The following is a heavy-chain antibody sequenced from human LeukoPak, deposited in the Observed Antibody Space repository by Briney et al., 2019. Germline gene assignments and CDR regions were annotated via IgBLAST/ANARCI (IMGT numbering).Heavy chain of an antibody. CDR3: ARQWGGAVAGIDY. CDR1: GYTFHSYW. D-gene: IGHD6-19*01. J-gene: IGHJ4*02. Sequence: GESLKISCKGSGYTFHSYWIAWVRQMPGKGLEWMGIIYPGDSDTRYSPSFQGQVTISADKSISTAYLQWSSLKASDTAMYYCARQWGGAVAGIDYWGQGTLVTVSS. CDR2: IYPGDSDT. V-gene: IGHV5-51*01.